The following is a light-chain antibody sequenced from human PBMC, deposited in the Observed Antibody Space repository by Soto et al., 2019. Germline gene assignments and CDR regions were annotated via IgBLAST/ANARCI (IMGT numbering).Light chain of an antibody. CDR1: SSDIGAYNY. CDR2: DVS. Sequence: QSALTQPRSVSGSPGQSVTISCTGTSSDIGAYNYVSWYQQHPGKAPKLIVYDVSHRPSGVPDRFSGSKSGITASLTISGLQAEDEADYYCCSLAANSYVVLGGGTKLTVL. CDR3: CSLAANSYVV. V-gene: IGLV2-11*01. J-gene: IGLJ2*01.